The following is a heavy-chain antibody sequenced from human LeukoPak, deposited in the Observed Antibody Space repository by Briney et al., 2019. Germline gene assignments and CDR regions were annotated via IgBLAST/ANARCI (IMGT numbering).Heavy chain of an antibody. Sequence: ASVKVSCKASGGTFSSYAISWVRQAPGQGLEWMGRIIPIFGIANYAQKFQGRVTITADKSTGTAYMELSSLRSEDTAVYYCAATYCSSTSCYRPRRFDPWGQGTLVTVSS. CDR3: AATYCSSTSCYRPRRFDP. V-gene: IGHV1-69*04. CDR1: GGTFSSYA. CDR2: IIPIFGIA. D-gene: IGHD2-2*01. J-gene: IGHJ5*02.